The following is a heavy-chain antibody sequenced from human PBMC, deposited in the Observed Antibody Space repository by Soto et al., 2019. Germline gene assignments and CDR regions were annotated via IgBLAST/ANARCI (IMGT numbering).Heavy chain of an antibody. CDR3: AKDGSRLLNRALNWFDP. Sequence: GGSLKLSCAASGFTFSSYGMHWVRQAPGKGLEWVAVISYDGSNKYYGDSVKGRFTISRDNSKNTLYLQMNSLRAEDTAVYYCAKDGSRLLNRALNWFDPWGQGTLVTVSS. D-gene: IGHD2-2*03. CDR1: GFTFSSYG. V-gene: IGHV3-30*18. J-gene: IGHJ5*02. CDR2: ISYDGSNK.